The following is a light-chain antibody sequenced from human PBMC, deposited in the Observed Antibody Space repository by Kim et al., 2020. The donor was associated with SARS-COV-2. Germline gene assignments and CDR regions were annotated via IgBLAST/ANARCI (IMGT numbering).Light chain of an antibody. CDR1: TSNIGSNT. Sequence: ELTQPLSASGTPGQRVTISCSGTTSNIGSNTVNWFQQLPGAAPKLLMYSNNLRPSGVPDRFSGSKSGTSASLAISGLQSEDEGDYYCAAWDDSLRGPVFGGGTKLTVL. J-gene: IGLJ3*02. CDR2: SNN. CDR3: AAWDDSLRGPV. V-gene: IGLV1-44*01.